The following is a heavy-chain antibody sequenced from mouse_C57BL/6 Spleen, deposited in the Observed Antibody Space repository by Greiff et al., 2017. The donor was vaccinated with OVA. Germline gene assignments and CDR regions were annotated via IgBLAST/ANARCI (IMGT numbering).Heavy chain of an antibody. Sequence: VQLKESGGGLVKPGGSLKLSCAASGFTFSSYAMSWVRQTPEKRLEWVATISDGGSYTYYPDNVKGRFTISRDNAKNNLYLQMSHLKSEDTAMYYCARTGTGYWGQGTTLTVSS. D-gene: IGHD4-1*01. CDR1: GFTFSSYA. CDR2: ISDGGSYT. J-gene: IGHJ2*01. CDR3: ARTGTGY. V-gene: IGHV5-4*01.